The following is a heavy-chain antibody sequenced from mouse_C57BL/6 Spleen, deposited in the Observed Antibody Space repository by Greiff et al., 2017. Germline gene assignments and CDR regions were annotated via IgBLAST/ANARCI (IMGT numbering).Heavy chain of an antibody. CDR2: ISYDGSN. V-gene: IGHV3-6*01. CDR1: GYSITSGYY. Sequence: ESGPGLVKPSQSLSLTCSVTGYSITSGYYWNWIRQFPGNKLEWMGYISYDGSNNYNPSLKNRISITRDTAKNQFFLKLNSVTTEDTATYYGARAGNYEAWFAYWGQGTLVTVSA. D-gene: IGHD2-1*01. J-gene: IGHJ3*01. CDR3: ARAGNYEAWFAY.